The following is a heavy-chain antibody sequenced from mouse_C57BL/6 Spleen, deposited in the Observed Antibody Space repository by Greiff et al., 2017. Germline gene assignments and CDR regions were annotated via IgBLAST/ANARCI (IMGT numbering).Heavy chain of an antibody. CDR3: ARGVCAY. CDR2: IDPSDSYT. V-gene: IGHV1-69*01. J-gene: IGHJ3*01. CDR1: GYTFTSYW. Sequence: VQLQQPGAELVMPGASVKLSCKASGYTFTSYWMHWVKQRPGQGLEWIGEIDPSDSYTNYNQKFKGKSTLTVDKSSSTAYMQLSSLTSEDSAVYYCARGVCAYWGQGTLVTVSA.